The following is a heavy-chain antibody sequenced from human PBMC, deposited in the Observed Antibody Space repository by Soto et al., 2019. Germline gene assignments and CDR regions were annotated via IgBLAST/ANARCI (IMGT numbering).Heavy chain of an antibody. CDR3: AKDSNMDSSGWYMLLFYFQH. J-gene: IGHJ1*01. V-gene: IGHV3-23*01. CDR2: ISGSGGST. Sequence: PGGSLRLSCAASGFTFSSYAMSWVRQAPGKGLEWVSAISGSGGSTYYADSVKGRFTISRDNSKNTLYLQMNSLRAEDTAVYYCAKDSNMDSSGWYMLLFYFQHWGQGTLVTVSS. CDR1: GFTFSSYA. D-gene: IGHD6-19*01.